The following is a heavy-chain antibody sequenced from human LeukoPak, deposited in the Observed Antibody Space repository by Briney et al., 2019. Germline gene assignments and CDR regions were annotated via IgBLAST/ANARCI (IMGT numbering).Heavy chain of an antibody. Sequence: SETLSLTCTVSGGSISSYYWSWIRQPAGKGLEWIGRIYTSGSTNHNPSLKSRVTMSVDTSKNQFSLKLSSVTAADTAVYYCARDLGDYGGNYWFDPWGQGTLVTVSS. CDR2: IYTSGST. J-gene: IGHJ5*02. V-gene: IGHV4-4*07. CDR1: GGSISSYY. CDR3: ARDLGDYGGNYWFDP. D-gene: IGHD4/OR15-4a*01.